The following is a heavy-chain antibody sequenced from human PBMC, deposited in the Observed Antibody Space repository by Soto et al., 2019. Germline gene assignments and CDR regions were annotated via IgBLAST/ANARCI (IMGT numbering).Heavy chain of an antibody. CDR3: AAEWQYQLPDYYGMDV. Sequence: GASVKVSCKASGFTFTSSAMQWVRQARGQRLEWIGWIVVGSGNTNYAQKFQERVTITRDMSTSTAYMELSSLRSEDTAVYYCAAEWQYQLPDYYGMDVWGQGTTVTVSS. D-gene: IGHD2-2*01. J-gene: IGHJ6*02. CDR1: GFTFTSSA. CDR2: IVVGSGNT. V-gene: IGHV1-58*02.